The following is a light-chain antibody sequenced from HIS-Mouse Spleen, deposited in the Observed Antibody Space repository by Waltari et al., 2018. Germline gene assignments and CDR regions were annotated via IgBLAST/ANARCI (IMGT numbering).Light chain of an antibody. J-gene: IGKJ1*01. CDR2: KAS. V-gene: IGKV1-5*03. Sequence: DIQMTQSPSTLSASVGDRVTITCRASQRISSWLAWYQQKPGKAPKLLIYKASSLESGVPSRFSGSGSGTEFTLTISSLQPDDFATYYCEQLNSYPPTFGQGTKAEIK. CDR3: EQLNSYPPT. CDR1: QRISSW.